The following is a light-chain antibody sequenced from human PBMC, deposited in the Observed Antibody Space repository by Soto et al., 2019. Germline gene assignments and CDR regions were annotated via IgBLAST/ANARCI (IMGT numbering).Light chain of an antibody. CDR2: WAY. CDR3: QQYYTPPWT. CDR1: QRLLYRSNNKNY. Sequence: DTVMSKSPASLAVSLGGRATINCKPSQRLLYRSNNKNYLAWYQHKAGQPPKLLIYWAYTRESGVPGRFSGSGSGTDCTLTINNVQAEDVAVYYCQQYYTPPWTFGQGTKVEI. V-gene: IGKV4-1*01. J-gene: IGKJ1*01.